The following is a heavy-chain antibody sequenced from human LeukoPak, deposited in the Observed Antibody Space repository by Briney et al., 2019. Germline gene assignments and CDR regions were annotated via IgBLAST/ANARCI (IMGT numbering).Heavy chain of an antibody. V-gene: IGHV3-23*01. CDR1: GITFSSYA. CDR3: AKETASGYGAFDI. Sequence: GGSLRLSCAASGITFSSYAMSWVRQAPGKGLEWVSGVSGSGASTYYPDSVKGRFTISRDNSKDTLCLQMNSLRAEDTAVYYCAKETASGYGAFDIWGQGTMVTVSS. J-gene: IGHJ3*02. D-gene: IGHD3-22*01. CDR2: VSGSGAST.